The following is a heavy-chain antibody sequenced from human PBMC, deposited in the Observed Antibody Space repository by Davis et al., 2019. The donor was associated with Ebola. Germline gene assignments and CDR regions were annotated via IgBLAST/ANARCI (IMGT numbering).Heavy chain of an antibody. J-gene: IGHJ4*02. V-gene: IGHV3-53*05. CDR1: GFTVSSNH. CDR2: IYDHST. Sequence: PGGSLRLSCAASGFTVSSNHMSWVRQAPGKGLEWVSVIYDHSTAYADSVRGRFIISRDKSNNTLYLEMNSLRVDDTAVYYCATTQCLREFDNWGQGTLVTVSS. D-gene: IGHD5/OR15-5a*01. CDR3: ATTQCLREFDN.